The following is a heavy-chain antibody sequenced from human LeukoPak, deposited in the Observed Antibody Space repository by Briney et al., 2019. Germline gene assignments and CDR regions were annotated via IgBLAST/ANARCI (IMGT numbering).Heavy chain of an antibody. J-gene: IGHJ4*02. CDR3: ARVPIPPYSSSWYQPFDY. CDR1: GYTFTSYD. V-gene: IGHV1-18*01. D-gene: IGHD6-13*01. Sequence: ASEKVSCKASGYTFTSYDISWVRQAPGQGLEWMGWISAYNGNTNYAQKLQGRVTMNTDTSTSTAYMELRSLRSDDSAVYFCARVPIPPYSSSWYQPFDYWGQRTLNTVSS. CDR2: ISAYNGNT.